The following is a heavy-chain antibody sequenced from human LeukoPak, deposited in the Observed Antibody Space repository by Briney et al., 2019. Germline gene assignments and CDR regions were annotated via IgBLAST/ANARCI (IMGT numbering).Heavy chain of an antibody. V-gene: IGHV4-4*07. D-gene: IGHD3-22*01. Sequence: SETLSLTCTVSGGSISNYYWSWLRQSAGKGLEWIGRIYTSGSTNYNPSLKSRVSMSVDTSKNQFSLRLRSVTAADTAVYYCARESGYYYDTSGYTFDYWGQGSLVTVSS. CDR1: GGSISNYY. CDR2: IYTSGST. CDR3: ARESGYYYDTSGYTFDY. J-gene: IGHJ4*02.